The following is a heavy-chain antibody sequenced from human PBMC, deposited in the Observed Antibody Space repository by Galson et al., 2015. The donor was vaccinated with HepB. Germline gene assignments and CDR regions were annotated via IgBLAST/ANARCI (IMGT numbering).Heavy chain of an antibody. Sequence: TLSLTCTVSGGSISSGSYYWSWIRQPAGKGLEWIGRIYTSGSTNYNPSLKSRVTMSVDTSKNQFSLKLSSVTAADTAVYYCARETAGYSSSWYVEYWGQGTLVTVSS. J-gene: IGHJ4*02. D-gene: IGHD6-13*01. V-gene: IGHV4-61*02. CDR2: IYTSGST. CDR1: GGSISSGSYY. CDR3: ARETAGYSSSWYVEY.